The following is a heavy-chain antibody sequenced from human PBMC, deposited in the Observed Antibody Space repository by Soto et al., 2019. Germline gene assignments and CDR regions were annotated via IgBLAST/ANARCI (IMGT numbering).Heavy chain of an antibody. CDR3: ARALYDFWSGYLELRWFDP. CDR1: GYTFTSYG. Sequence: ASVEVSCKASGYTFTSYGISWVRQAPGQGLEWMGWISAYNGNTNYAQKLQGRVTMTTDTSTSTACMELRSLRSDDTAVYYCARALYDFWSGYLELRWFDPWGQGTLVTVSS. D-gene: IGHD3-3*01. J-gene: IGHJ5*02. V-gene: IGHV1-18*01. CDR2: ISAYNGNT.